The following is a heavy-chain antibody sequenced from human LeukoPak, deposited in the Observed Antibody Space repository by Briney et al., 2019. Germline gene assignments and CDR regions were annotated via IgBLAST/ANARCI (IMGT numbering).Heavy chain of an antibody. CDR3: ARTEYYYDSSGYGY. Sequence: SVKVSCKASGGTCSSYAISWVRQAPGQGLEWMGRIIPILGIANYAQKFQGRVTITADKSTSTAYMELSSLRSEDTAVYYCARTEYYYDSSGYGYWGQGTLVTVSS. CDR2: IIPILGIA. J-gene: IGHJ4*02. V-gene: IGHV1-69*04. D-gene: IGHD3-22*01. CDR1: GGTCSSYA.